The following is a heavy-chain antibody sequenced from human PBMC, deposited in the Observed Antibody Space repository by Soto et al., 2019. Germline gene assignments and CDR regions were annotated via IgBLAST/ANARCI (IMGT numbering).Heavy chain of an antibody. J-gene: IGHJ6*02. D-gene: IGHD2-2*01. CDR1: GYTFTDYG. CDR2: ISAYNDNT. CDR3: AREYCSGNSCYGQHV. V-gene: IGHV1-18*04. Sequence: ASVKVSCKASGYTFTDYGISWVRQAPGQGLEWMGWISAYNDNTKYAQKLQGRVTMTTDTSTSTVHMELRSLRSDDTAVYYCAREYCSGNSCYGQHVWGQGTTVTVSS.